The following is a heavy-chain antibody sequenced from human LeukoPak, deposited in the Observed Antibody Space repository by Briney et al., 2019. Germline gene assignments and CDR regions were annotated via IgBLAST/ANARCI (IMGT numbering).Heavy chain of an antibody. J-gene: IGHJ4*02. CDR3: ASSSGYGGVFDY. Sequence: PSETLSLTCTVSGGAISSYYWSWIRQPPGKGLEWMGYIYYSGSTNYNPSLKGRVSISVDTSKTQLSLKLSSVTAADTAVYYCASSSGYGGVFDYWGQGTLVTVSS. CDR1: GGAISSYY. CDR2: IYYSGST. V-gene: IGHV4-59*08. D-gene: IGHD5-12*01.